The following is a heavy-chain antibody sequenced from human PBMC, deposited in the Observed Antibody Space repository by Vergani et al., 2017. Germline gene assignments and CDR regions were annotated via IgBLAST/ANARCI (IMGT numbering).Heavy chain of an antibody. CDR1: GFTVSSNY. CDR3: ARVSDDYGDPLFDY. D-gene: IGHD4-17*01. J-gene: IGHJ4*02. CDR2: IHSGGST. Sequence: EVQLVESGGGLVQPGGSLRLSCAASGFTVSSNYMSWVRQAPGKGLEWVSVIHSGGSTYYADSVKGRFTISRDNSKNTLYLQMNSLRAEDTAVYYCARVSDDYGDPLFDYWGQGTLVTVSS. V-gene: IGHV3-66*02.